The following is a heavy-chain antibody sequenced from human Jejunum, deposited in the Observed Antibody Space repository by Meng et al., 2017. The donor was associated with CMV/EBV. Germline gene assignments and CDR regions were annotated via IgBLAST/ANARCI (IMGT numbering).Heavy chain of an antibody. D-gene: IGHD3-16*01. V-gene: IGHV1-18*01. CDR2: ISAYNGNT. J-gene: IGHJ4*02. CDR3: ARASRVLGGFDY. Sequence: QVLLVEVGAGVKKPGASVQVACKASGYTFTSYGISWVRQAPGQGLEWMGWISAYNGNTNYAQKLQGRVTMTTDTSTSTAYMELRSLRSDDTAVYYCARASRVLGGFDYWGQGTLVTVSS. CDR1: GYTFTSYG.